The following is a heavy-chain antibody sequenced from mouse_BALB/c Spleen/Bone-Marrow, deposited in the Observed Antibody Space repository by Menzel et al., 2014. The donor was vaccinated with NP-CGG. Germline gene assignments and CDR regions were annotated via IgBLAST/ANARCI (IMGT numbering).Heavy chain of an antibody. Sequence: EVHLVESGGGLVKPEGSLKLSCAASGFAFSSYDMSWVRQTPEKRLEWVAYISSGGGSTYYPDTVKGRFTISRDNAKNTLYLQMSSLKSEDTAMYYCARTTPYAMDYWGQGTSVTVSS. V-gene: IGHV5-12-1*01. CDR3: ARTTPYAMDY. D-gene: IGHD5-5*01. CDR2: ISSGGGST. J-gene: IGHJ4*01. CDR1: GFAFSSYD.